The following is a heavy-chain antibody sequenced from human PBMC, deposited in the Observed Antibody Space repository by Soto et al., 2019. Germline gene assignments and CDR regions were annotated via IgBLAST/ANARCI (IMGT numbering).Heavy chain of an antibody. CDR2: IKSKTDGGTT. V-gene: IGHV3-15*07. CDR1: CFTFSNAW. Sequence: VGSLRLSCAASCFTFSNAWMNWVRQAPRKGLEWVGRIKSKTDGGTTDYAAPVKGRFTISRDDSKNTLYLQMNSLKTEDTAVYYCTACTYDFWSGYPPGRPYGMDVWGQGTTVTVSS. CDR3: TACTYDFWSGYPPGRPYGMDV. D-gene: IGHD3-3*01. J-gene: IGHJ6*02.